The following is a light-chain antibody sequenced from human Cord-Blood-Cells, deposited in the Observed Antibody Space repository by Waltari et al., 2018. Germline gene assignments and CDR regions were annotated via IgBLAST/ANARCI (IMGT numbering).Light chain of an antibody. CDR3: QQRSNWPPYMYT. CDR1: QSVSSY. CDR2: DAS. V-gene: IGKV3-11*01. Sequence: EIVLTQSPATPSLSPGEIAALPCRASQSVSSYLPWYQQKPGQAPRLLIYDASNRATGIPARFSGSGSGTDLTLTISSLEPEDVAVYYCQQRSNWPPYMYTFGQGTKLEIK. J-gene: IGKJ2*01.